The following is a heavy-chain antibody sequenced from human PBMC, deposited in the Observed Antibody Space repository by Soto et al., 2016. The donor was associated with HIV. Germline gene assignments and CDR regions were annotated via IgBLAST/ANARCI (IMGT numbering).Heavy chain of an antibody. CDR1: GYTFTNYD. J-gene: IGHJ3*02. CDR3: ARALYDHVWGNYRYWGFMSFDI. D-gene: IGHD3-16*02. Sequence: QVQLVQSGAEVKKPGASVKVSCKASGYTFTNYDINWVRQAPGQGLEWMGWMNPNTANTGFAQKFQGRVTITRNTSISTAYLELSSLRSEDTAVYYCARALYDHVWGNYRYWGFMSFDIWAKGQWSPSLQ. V-gene: IGHV1-8*03. CDR2: MNPNTANT.